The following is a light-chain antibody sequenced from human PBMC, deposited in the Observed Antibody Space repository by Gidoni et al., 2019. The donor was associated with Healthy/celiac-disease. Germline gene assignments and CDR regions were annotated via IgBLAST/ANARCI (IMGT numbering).Light chain of an antibody. V-gene: IGKV3-20*01. J-gene: IGKJ3*01. CDR1: QSVSSSY. Sequence: EIVLPQSPGTLSLSPGERATPSCRARQSVSSSYLAWYQQKPGQAPRLLIYGASSRATGIPDRFSGSGSGTDFTLTISRLEPEDFAVYYCQQYGSSPFTFGPGTKVDIK. CDR2: GAS. CDR3: QQYGSSPFT.